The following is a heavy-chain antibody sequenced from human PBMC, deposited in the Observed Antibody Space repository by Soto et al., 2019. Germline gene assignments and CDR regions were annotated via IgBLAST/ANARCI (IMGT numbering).Heavy chain of an antibody. CDR2: IYYAGTT. CDR1: GGSISSSSYY. CDR3: ARLGGYYQALDS. V-gene: IGHV4-61*05. J-gene: IGHJ4*02. Sequence: SETLSLTCTVSGGSISSSSYYWGWIRQPPGKGLEFIGYIYYAGTTTYNPSLKSRVTISVDMSKNQFSLKLSSVTAADTAVYYCARLGGYYQALDSWGQGTLVTVSS. D-gene: IGHD3-22*01.